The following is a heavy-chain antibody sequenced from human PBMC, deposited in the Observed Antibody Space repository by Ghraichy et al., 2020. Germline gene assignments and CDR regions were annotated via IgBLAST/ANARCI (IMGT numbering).Heavy chain of an antibody. CDR3: AKGLYASNWILLDY. Sequence: GGSLRLSCAASGFNFSSYAINWVRQAPGKGLEWVSSISGSGGTIYYADSVKGRFALSRDNSKNTVSLEMNSLRAEDTAIYYCAKGLYASNWILLDYWGLGTLVIVTT. V-gene: IGHV3-23*01. CDR2: ISGSGGTI. J-gene: IGHJ4*02. CDR1: GFNFSSYA. D-gene: IGHD1-1*01.